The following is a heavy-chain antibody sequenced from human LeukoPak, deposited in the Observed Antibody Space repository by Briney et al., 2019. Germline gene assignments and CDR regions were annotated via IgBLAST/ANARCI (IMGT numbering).Heavy chain of an antibody. Sequence: ASVKVSCKVSGYTLTELSMHWVRQAPGKWLEWMGGFDPEDGEIIYAQKFQGRVTMTEDTSTDTAYMELSSLRSEDTAVYYCARAYCSGGSCYLDYWGQGTLVTVSS. J-gene: IGHJ4*02. CDR2: FDPEDGEI. D-gene: IGHD2-15*01. CDR3: ARAYCSGGSCYLDY. CDR1: GYTLTELS. V-gene: IGHV1-24*01.